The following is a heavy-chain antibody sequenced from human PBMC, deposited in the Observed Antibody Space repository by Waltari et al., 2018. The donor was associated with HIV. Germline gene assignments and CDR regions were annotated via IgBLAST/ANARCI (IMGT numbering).Heavy chain of an antibody. CDR3: TSTGGGITDY. Sequence: EVQLVESGGGLVKPGESLRLSCAASGFTLTNAWMSWVRQAPGKGLEWVCRIKSEDDGGTTDYAAPVKGRFTISRDDSKNALYLQMNSLKTEDTALYYCTSTGGGITDYWGQGTLVTVSS. V-gene: IGHV3-15*01. CDR2: IKSEDDGGTT. CDR1: GFTLTNAW. J-gene: IGHJ4*02. D-gene: IGHD2-15*01.